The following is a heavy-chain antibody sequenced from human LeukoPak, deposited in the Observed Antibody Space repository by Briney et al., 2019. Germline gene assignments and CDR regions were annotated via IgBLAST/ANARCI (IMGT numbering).Heavy chain of an antibody. D-gene: IGHD2-15*01. J-gene: IGHJ4*02. V-gene: IGHV3-30*02. CDR3: TKASAARCIGVFCYPFDH. Sequence: PGGSLRLSRAASGFIFSSYGMHWVRQAPGKGLEWVAFIRYDGIKKYYADSVKGRFTISRDNSKNILYLQMNSLRVEDTAVYYCTKASAARCIGVFCYPFDHWGQGTLVTVSS. CDR2: IRYDGIKK. CDR1: GFIFSSYG.